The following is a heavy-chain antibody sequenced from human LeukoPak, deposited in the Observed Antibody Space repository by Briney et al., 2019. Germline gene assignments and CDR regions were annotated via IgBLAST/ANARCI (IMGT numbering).Heavy chain of an antibody. CDR1: GFTFSSYA. V-gene: IGHV3-23*01. Sequence: GGSLRLSCAASGFTFSSYAMSWVRQAPGRGLEWVSAISGSGGSTYYADSVKGRFTISRDNSKNTLYLQMNSLRAEDTAVYYCAKDIAVVPAAMYYFDYWGQGTLVTVSS. CDR3: AKDIAVVPAAMYYFDY. J-gene: IGHJ4*02. CDR2: ISGSGGST. D-gene: IGHD2-2*01.